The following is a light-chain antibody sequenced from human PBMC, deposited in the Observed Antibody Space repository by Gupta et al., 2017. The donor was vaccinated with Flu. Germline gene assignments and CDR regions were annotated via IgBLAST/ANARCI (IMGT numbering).Light chain of an antibody. Sequence: FLLPQPHSVSESPGKTVTISCTRSSGSIASNYVQWYQQRPGSAPTTVIYEDNQRPSGVPDRFSGSIDSSSNSASLTISGLKTEDEADYYCQSYDSSAWVFGGGTKLTVL. V-gene: IGLV6-57*03. CDR3: QSYDSSAWV. J-gene: IGLJ3*02. CDR2: EDN. CDR1: SGSIASNY.